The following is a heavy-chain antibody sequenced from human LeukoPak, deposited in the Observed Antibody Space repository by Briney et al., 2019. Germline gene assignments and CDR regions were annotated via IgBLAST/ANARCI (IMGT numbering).Heavy chain of an antibody. J-gene: IGHJ5*02. CDR2: INHSGST. Sequence: PSETLSLTCAVYGGSFSGYYWSWIRQPPGKGLEWIGEINHSGSTNYNPSLKSRVTISVDTSKNQFSLKLSSVTAADTAVYYCARAPLDYGDYPGWSAPWGQGTLVTDSS. CDR3: ARAPLDYGDYPGWSAP. V-gene: IGHV4-34*01. D-gene: IGHD4-17*01. CDR1: GGSFSGYY.